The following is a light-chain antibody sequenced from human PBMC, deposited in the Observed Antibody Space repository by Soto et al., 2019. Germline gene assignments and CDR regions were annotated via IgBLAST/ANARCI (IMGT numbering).Light chain of an antibody. CDR1: SSDVGGYNF. Sequence: QSALTQPASVSGSPGQSITISCTGTSSDVGGYNFVSWYQQHPGKAPKLIIYEVTDRPSGVSNCFSGSKSGSTASLTISGLQAEDEADYYCSSYTRRNTLAFGGGTKLTVL. CDR3: SSYTRRNTLA. V-gene: IGLV2-14*01. J-gene: IGLJ2*01. CDR2: EVT.